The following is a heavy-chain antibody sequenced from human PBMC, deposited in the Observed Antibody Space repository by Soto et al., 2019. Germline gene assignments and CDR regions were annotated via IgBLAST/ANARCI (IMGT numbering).Heavy chain of an antibody. V-gene: IGHV4-31*03. CDR2: IYYSGST. CDR1: GGSISTGGYY. J-gene: IGHJ4*02. CDR3: ARGLSVTLFDN. D-gene: IGHD4-17*01. Sequence: QVQLQESGPGLVKPSQTLSLTCTVSGGSISTGGYYWTWIRQHPGKGLEWIGYIYYSGSTYYNPSLKSRVTISVDTSKNQFSLKLSSVSAADTAVYYCARGLSVTLFDNWGQGTLVTVSS.